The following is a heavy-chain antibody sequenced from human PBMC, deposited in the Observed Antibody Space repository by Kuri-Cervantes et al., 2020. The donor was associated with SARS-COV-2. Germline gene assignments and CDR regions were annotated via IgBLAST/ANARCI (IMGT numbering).Heavy chain of an antibody. Sequence: GESLKISCAASGFTFSSYWMSWVRQAPGKGLEWVAFIRYDGSNKYYADSVKGRFTISRDNSKNTLYLQMNSLRAEDTAVYYCAKDGHDLWSGYYAPARNYYYYYMDVWGKGTTVTVSS. J-gene: IGHJ6*03. CDR1: GFTFSSYW. V-gene: IGHV3-30*02. D-gene: IGHD3-3*01. CDR2: IRYDGSNK. CDR3: AKDGHDLWSGYYAPARNYYYYYMDV.